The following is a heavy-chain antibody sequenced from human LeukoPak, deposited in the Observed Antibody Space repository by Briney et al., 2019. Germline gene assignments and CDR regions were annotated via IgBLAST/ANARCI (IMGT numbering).Heavy chain of an antibody. CDR1: GYTFTSYG. CDR2: ISAYNGNT. V-gene: IGHV1-18*01. J-gene: IGHJ5*02. D-gene: IGHD4-17*01. CDR3: ATQVTVTPRGWFDP. Sequence: ASVKVSCQASGYTFTSYGISWVRQAPGQGLEWMGWISAYNGNTNYAQKLQGRVTMTTDTSTSTAYMELRSLRSDDTAVYYCATQVTVTPRGWFDPWGQGTLVTVSS.